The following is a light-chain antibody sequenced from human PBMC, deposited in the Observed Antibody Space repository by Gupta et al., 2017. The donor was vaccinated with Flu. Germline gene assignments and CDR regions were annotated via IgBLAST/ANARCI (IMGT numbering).Light chain of an antibody. Sequence: QSALTQPPSASGSPGQSVTIACIGTSSDTGGYDLVSWFQQHTGKAPKHMIYEVIKRPSGVPDHFSGSRSGNTAALTVSGLLAEEEADYYSSSYSDSINFDGFGTGTKVTVL. CDR2: EVI. V-gene: IGLV2-8*01. CDR3: SSYSDSINFDG. J-gene: IGLJ1*01. CDR1: SSDTGGYDL.